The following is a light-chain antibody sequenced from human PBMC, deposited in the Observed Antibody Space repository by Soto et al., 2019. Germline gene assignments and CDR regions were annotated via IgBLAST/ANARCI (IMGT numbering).Light chain of an antibody. J-gene: IGLJ2*01. CDR1: SFDIGDYKY. Sequence: QSALTQPASVSGSPGQSITISCTGSSFDIGDYKYVSWYKQHPGKAPKLMIYDVSNRPSGVSNRFSASKSGNTASLTISGLQAEDDADYYCSSYTSTNFVIFGGGTKVIVL. CDR3: SSYTSTNFVI. CDR2: DVS. V-gene: IGLV2-14*01.